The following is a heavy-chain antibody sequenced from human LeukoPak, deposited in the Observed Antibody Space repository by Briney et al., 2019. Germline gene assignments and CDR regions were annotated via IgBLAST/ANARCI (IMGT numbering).Heavy chain of an antibody. D-gene: IGHD6-13*01. CDR2: ISAYNGNT. J-gene: IGHJ1*01. Sequence: ASVKVSCKASGYTFNSYGISWVRQAPGQGLEWMGWISAYNGNTNYAQKLQGRVTMTTDTSTSTAYMELRSLRLDDTAVYYCARSALTAAGTRYFQHWGQGTLVTVSS. V-gene: IGHV1-18*01. CDR3: ARSALTAAGTRYFQH. CDR1: GYTFNSYG.